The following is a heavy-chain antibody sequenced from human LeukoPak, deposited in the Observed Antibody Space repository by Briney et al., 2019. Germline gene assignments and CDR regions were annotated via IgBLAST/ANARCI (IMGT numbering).Heavy chain of an antibody. CDR3: ATSALYSGSYSDY. CDR1: GGSISSYY. V-gene: IGHV4-4*07. D-gene: IGHD1-26*01. CDR2: IYTSGST. Sequence: PSETLSLTCTVSGGSISSYYWSWIRQPAGKGLEWIGRIYTSGSTSYNPSLKSRVTMSVDTSKNQFSLRLSSVTAADTAVYYCATSALYSGSYSDYWGQGTLVTVSS. J-gene: IGHJ4*02.